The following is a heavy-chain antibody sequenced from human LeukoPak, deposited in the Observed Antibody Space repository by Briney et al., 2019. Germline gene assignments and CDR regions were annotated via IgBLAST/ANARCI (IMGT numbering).Heavy chain of an antibody. CDR3: ARDIKLLWFGDRANWFDP. D-gene: IGHD3-10*01. CDR2: INPNSGGT. J-gene: IGHJ5*02. CDR1: GYTFTGYY. Sequence: ASVKVSCKASGYTFTGYYIHWVRQAPGQGLEWMGWINPNSGGTNYAQKFQGWVTMTRDTSISTAYMELSRLRSDDTAVYYCARDIKLLWFGDRANWFDPWGQGTLVTVSS. V-gene: IGHV1-2*04.